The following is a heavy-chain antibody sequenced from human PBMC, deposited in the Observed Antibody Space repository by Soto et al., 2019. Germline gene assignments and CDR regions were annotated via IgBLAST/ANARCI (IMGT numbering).Heavy chain of an antibody. D-gene: IGHD1-20*01. Sequence: QVQLVQSGAEVKKPGASVKVSCKDSGYSFSDYDINWVRQATGQGPEWMGWMNPNRGNTGYAQKFQGRVTRTRNTSINTAYMELSSLGSADTAVYYCARDNRYNWNDEGWFDPWGQGTLVTVSS. CDR3: ARDNRYNWNDEGWFDP. CDR1: GYSFSDYD. CDR2: MNPNRGNT. V-gene: IGHV1-8*01. J-gene: IGHJ5*02.